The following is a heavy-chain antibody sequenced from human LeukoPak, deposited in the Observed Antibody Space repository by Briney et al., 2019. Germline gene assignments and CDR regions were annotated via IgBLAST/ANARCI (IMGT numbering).Heavy chain of an antibody. D-gene: IGHD5-18*01. CDR2: ISYDGSNK. CDR3: ARTHLTCSYGPFGY. Sequence: GGSLRLSCAASGFTFSSYAMHWVRQAPGKGLEWVAVISYDGSNKYYADSVKGRFTISRDNSKNTLYLQMNSLRAEDTAVYYCARTHLTCSYGPFGYWGQGTLVTVSS. J-gene: IGHJ4*02. CDR1: GFTFSSYA. V-gene: IGHV3-30-3*01.